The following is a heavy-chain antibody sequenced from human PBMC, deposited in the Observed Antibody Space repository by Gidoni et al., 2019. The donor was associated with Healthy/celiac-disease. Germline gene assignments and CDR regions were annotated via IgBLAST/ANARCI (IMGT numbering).Heavy chain of an antibody. D-gene: IGHD3-3*02. V-gene: IGHV3-11*05. CDR2: ISSSSSYT. Sequence: QVQLVESGGGLVKPGGSLRLSCAASGFTFSDYYMSWIRQAPGKGLEWVSYISSSSSYTNYADSVKGRFTISRDNAKNSLYLQMNSLRAEDTAVYYCARDSSHFNWFDPWGQGTLVTVSS. CDR3: ARDSSHFNWFDP. J-gene: IGHJ5*02. CDR1: GFTFSDYY.